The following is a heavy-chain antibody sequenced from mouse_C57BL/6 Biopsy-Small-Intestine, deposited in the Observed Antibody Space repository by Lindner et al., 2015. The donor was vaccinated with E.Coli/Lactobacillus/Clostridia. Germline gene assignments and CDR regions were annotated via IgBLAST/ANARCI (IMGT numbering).Heavy chain of an antibody. J-gene: IGHJ3*01. CDR3: ARAWETY. V-gene: IGHV5-17*01. CDR1: GFTFSDYG. D-gene: IGHD4-1*01. Sequence: VQLQESGGGLVKPGGSRKLSCAASGFTFSDYGMHWVRQAPEKGLEWIAYISSGSSPIYYADTVKGRFTISRDNAKNTLFLQMTSLRSEDTAMYYCARAWETYWGQGTLVTVSA. CDR2: ISSGSSPI.